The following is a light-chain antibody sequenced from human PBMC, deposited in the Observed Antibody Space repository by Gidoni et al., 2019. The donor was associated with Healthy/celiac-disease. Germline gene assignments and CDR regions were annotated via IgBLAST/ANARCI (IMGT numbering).Light chain of an antibody. V-gene: IGKV4-1*01. CDR3: QQYYSTPPPMYT. Sequence: DIVMTQSPDSLAVSLGERATINCKSSQSVLYSSNNKNYLAWYQQKPGQPPKLRIYWASTRESGVPDRFSGRGSGTDYTLTISSLQAEDVAVYYCQQYYSTPPPMYTFGQGTKLEIK. CDR1: QSVLYSSNNKNY. J-gene: IGKJ2*01. CDR2: WAS.